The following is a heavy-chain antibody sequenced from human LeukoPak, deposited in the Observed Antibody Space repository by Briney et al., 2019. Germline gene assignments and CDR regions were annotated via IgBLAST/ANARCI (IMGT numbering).Heavy chain of an antibody. D-gene: IGHD3-3*01. J-gene: IGHJ4*02. CDR2: ISAYNGNT. Sequence: ASVTVSCKASGYTFTSYGVSWVRQAPGQGLEWLGWISAYNGNTNYAQKLQGRVTMTTDTSTSTAYMELRSLRSDDTAVYYCARGGDTIFGVVNDYWGQGTLVTVSS. V-gene: IGHV1-18*01. CDR3: ARGGDTIFGVVNDY. CDR1: GYTFTSYG.